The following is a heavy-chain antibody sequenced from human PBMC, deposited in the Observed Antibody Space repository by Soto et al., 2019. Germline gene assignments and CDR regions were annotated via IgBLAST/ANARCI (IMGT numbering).Heavy chain of an antibody. CDR1: GYRFTTFY. V-gene: IGHV1-2*06. J-gene: IGHJ4*02. Sequence: ASVKVSCKASGYRFTTFYIHWVRQAPGQRLEWMGRMNVDTGGTTYAPKPQGRVTMTRDTSISTAYKEVTNVKSDDTAIYYCARDGNRGLRRYSLGFDFWRQGTRVTVS. D-gene: IGHD5-12*01. CDR2: MNVDTGGT. CDR3: ARDGNRGLRRYSLGFDF.